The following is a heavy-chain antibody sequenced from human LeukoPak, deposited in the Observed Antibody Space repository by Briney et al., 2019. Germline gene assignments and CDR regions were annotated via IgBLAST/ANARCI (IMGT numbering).Heavy chain of an antibody. CDR2: IYYSGST. Sequence: PSETLSLTCTVSGGSISSYYWSWIRQPPGKGLEWIGYIYYSGSTNYNPSLKGRVNISVDTSKNQFSLKLSSVTAADTAVYYCARGFTYYYGSGSERYAFDIWGQGTMVTVSS. CDR3: ARGFTYYYGSGSERYAFDI. CDR1: GGSISSYY. D-gene: IGHD3-10*01. J-gene: IGHJ3*02. V-gene: IGHV4-59*01.